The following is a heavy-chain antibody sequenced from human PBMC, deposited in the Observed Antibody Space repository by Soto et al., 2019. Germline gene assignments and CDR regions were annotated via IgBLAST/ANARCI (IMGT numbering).Heavy chain of an antibody. J-gene: IGHJ6*02. CDR1: GGTFSSYA. CDR3: AREWGYCSGFSCYPESGYGMDV. D-gene: IGHD2-15*01. V-gene: IGHV1-69*13. Sequence: SVKVSCKASGGTFSSYAISWVRQAPGQGLEWMGGIIPIFGTANYAQKFQGRVTITADESTSTAYMELSSLRSEDTAVSYCAREWGYCSGFSCYPESGYGMDVWGQGTTVTVS. CDR2: IIPIFGTA.